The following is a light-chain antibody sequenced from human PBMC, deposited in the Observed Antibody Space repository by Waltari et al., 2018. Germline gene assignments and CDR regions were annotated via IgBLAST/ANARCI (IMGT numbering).Light chain of an antibody. CDR1: QRVGNNY. Sequence: EIVLTQSPGTLSLSPGERATLSCRTSQRVGNNYLTWYQQKPGQAPRLLIYDASTRASGIPDRFSGSGSGTDFTLTISRLEPEDLAVYYCQQYGGSPLYTFGQGTKLEIK. V-gene: IGKV3-20*01. CDR2: DAS. J-gene: IGKJ2*01. CDR3: QQYGGSPLYT.